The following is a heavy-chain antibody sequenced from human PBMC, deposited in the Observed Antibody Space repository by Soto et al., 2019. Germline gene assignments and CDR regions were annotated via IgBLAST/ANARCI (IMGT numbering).Heavy chain of an antibody. V-gene: IGHV4-59*01. Sequence: ASETLSLTCTVSGGSISSYYWSWIRQPPGKGLEWIGYIYYSGSTNYNPSLKSRVTISVDTSKNQFSLKLSSVTAADTAVYYCARVGGYCSSTSCYEEDWFDPWGQGTLVTVSS. D-gene: IGHD2-2*03. CDR2: IYYSGST. CDR3: ARVGGYCSSTSCYEEDWFDP. J-gene: IGHJ5*02. CDR1: GGSISSYY.